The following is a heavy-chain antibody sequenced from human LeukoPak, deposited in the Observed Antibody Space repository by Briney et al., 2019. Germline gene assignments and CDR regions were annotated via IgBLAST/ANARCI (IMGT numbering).Heavy chain of an antibody. D-gene: IGHD5-12*01. J-gene: IGHJ4*02. Sequence: PSETLSLTCTVSGGSISSGDHYWSWNRQPPGKGLEWIGYISYGGSTYYSPSLKSRVIISVDTSKNQFSLKLSSVTAADTAVYYCGRAPVATMLDYWGQGTLVTVSS. CDR1: GGSISSGDHY. CDR2: ISYGGST. CDR3: GRAPVATMLDY. V-gene: IGHV4-30-4*01.